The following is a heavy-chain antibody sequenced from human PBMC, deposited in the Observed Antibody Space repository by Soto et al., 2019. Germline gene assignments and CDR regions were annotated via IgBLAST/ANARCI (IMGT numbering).Heavy chain of an antibody. D-gene: IGHD3-10*01. V-gene: IGHV1-46*01. CDR1: GYTFTSYY. Sequence: ASVKVSCKASGYTFTSYYMHWVRQAPGQGLEWMGIINPSGGNTSYAQKFQGRVTMTRDTSTSTAYMELSSLRSDDTAVYYCARRGQLWFGELSSAFDIWGQGTMVTVSS. CDR2: INPSGGNT. CDR3: ARRGQLWFGELSSAFDI. J-gene: IGHJ3*02.